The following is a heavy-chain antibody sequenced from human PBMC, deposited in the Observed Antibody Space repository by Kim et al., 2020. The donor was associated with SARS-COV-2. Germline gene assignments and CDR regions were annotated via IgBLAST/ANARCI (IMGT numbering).Heavy chain of an antibody. D-gene: IGHD6-13*01. V-gene: IGHV4-4*02. Sequence: SETLSLTCAVSGGSISSSNWWSWVRQPPGKGLEWIGEIYHSGSTNYNPSLKSRVTISVDKSKNQFSLKLSSVTAADTAVYYCARGFLAAAGTWWFDPWGQGTLVTVSS. CDR2: IYHSGST. CDR3: ARGFLAAAGTWWFDP. J-gene: IGHJ5*02. CDR1: GGSISSSNW.